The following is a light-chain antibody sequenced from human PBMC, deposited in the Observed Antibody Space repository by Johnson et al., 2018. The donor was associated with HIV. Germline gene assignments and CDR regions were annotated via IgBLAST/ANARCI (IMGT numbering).Light chain of an antibody. V-gene: IGLV1-51*02. J-gene: IGLJ1*01. CDR2: ENN. Sequence: SVLTQPPSVSAAPGQKVTISCSGSNSNIGNNFVSWYQQFPGTAPRLLIYENNKRPSAIADRFSGSKSGTSATLGITGLQTGDEADYYCGTWDSGLGAVYVFGPGTKVTVL. CDR1: NSNIGNNF. CDR3: GTWDSGLGAVYV.